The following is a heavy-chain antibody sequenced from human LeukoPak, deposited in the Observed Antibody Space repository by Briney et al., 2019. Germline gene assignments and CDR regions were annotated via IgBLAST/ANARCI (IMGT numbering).Heavy chain of an antibody. V-gene: IGHV3-7*01. CDR2: IKEDGSKT. CDR1: GFTFDNYY. CDR3: ARDQGWLQFDY. D-gene: IGHD5-24*01. J-gene: IGHJ4*02. Sequence: GGSLRLSCAASGFTFDNYYMTWVRQAPGKGLEWVANIKEDGSKTYYMDSVKGRFTISRDNAQNSLYLQMNSLTAEDSAVYYCARDQGWLQFDYWGQGALATVSS.